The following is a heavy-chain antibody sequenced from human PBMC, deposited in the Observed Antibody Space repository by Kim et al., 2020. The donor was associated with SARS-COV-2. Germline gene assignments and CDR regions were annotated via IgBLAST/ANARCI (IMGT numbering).Heavy chain of an antibody. CDR2: IYDSGST. CDR1: GGSINRYY. V-gene: IGHV4-59*01. J-gene: IGHJ4*02. CDR3: ARASSWYFGGAEY. Sequence: SETLSLTCTVSGGSINRYYWSWIRQPPGKGLEWIGYIYDSGSTNYNPSLKSRVTISVDTSKNQFSLKLSSVTAADTAVYYCARASSWYFGGAEYWGQGTLVTVSS. D-gene: IGHD6-13*01.